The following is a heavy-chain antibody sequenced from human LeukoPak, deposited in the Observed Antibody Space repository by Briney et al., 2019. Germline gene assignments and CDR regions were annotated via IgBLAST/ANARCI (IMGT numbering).Heavy chain of an antibody. CDR3: ARSFGRWFGDNYYHYMDV. Sequence: PGGSLRLSCAASGFSFSFSNMNWVRQAPGKGLEWVGYIYYSGGTNYNPSLKSRVTISVDMSKNQFSLKLSSVTTADTAVYYCARSFGRWFGDNYYHYMDVWGKGTTVTVSS. V-gene: IGHV4-59*01. CDR2: IYYSGGT. D-gene: IGHD3-10*01. CDR1: GFSFSFSN. J-gene: IGHJ6*03.